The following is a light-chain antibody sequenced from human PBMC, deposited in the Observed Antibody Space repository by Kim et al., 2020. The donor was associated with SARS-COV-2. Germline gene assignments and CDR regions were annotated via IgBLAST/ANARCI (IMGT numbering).Light chain of an antibody. CDR2: GAS. CDR3: QQYGSSPPVT. Sequence: PGERATLSCRASQSVSSSYLAWYQQKPGQAPRLLIYGASSRATGIPDRFSGSGSGTDFTLTISRLEPEDFAVYYCQQYGSSPPVTFGGGTKV. J-gene: IGKJ4*01. V-gene: IGKV3-20*01. CDR1: QSVSSSY.